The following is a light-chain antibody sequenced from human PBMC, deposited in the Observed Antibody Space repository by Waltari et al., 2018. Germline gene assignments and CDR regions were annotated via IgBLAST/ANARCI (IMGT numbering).Light chain of an antibody. Sequence: QSALTQPASVSGSPGQSITISCTGTSSDIGAYNAVSWYQQHPGKAPKVVIYDVHNRPSGVSNRFSGSMSGNTASLTISGLQTEDEADYYGSSKTTRDTRLFGGGTKLTVL. CDR2: DVH. CDR1: SSDIGAYNA. CDR3: SSKTTRDTRL. V-gene: IGLV2-14*03. J-gene: IGLJ3*02.